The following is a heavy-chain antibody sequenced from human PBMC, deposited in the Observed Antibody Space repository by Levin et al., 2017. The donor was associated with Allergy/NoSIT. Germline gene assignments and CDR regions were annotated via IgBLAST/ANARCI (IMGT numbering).Heavy chain of an antibody. J-gene: IGHJ5*02. CDR3: TRGTNIALSNTRAPSDP. V-gene: IGHV1-2*02. CDR1: GYTFTAYY. CDR2: INPNNGDT. Sequence: GASVKVSCKTSGYTFTAYYIHWVRQAPGQGLEWMAWINPNNGDTKYAQRFQGRVSMTRDTAISTAYMELSRLISDDTAVYYCTRGTNIALSNTRAPSDPWGQGTLVTVSS. D-gene: IGHD6-13*01.